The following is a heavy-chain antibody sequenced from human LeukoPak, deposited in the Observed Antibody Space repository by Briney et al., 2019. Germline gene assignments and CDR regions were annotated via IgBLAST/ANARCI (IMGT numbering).Heavy chain of an antibody. CDR1: GFTFGDYA. D-gene: IGHD3-16*01. J-gene: IGHJ4*02. V-gene: IGHV3-9*03. CDR2: ISWNSGSI. CDR3: AKDKGGGVANYFDY. Sequence: GGSLRLSCTASGFTFGDYAMSWVRQAPGKGLEWVSGISWNSGSIGYADSVKGRFTISRDNAKNSLYLQMNSLRAEDMALYYCAKDKGGGVANYFDYWGQGTLVTVSS.